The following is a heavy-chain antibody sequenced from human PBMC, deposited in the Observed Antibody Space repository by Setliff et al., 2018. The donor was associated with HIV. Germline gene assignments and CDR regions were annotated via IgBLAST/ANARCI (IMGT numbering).Heavy chain of an antibody. CDR3: VRGYYYDKTGYGTFDI. CDR1: GYSFTSFG. D-gene: IGHD3-22*01. J-gene: IGHJ3*02. V-gene: IGHV1-18*01. Sequence: ASVKVSCKASGYSFTSFGISWLRRAPGQGLEWMGWMSAYSGDTKYAQKIQGRVNMTRDTSTDTAYVELRSLRFDDTALYYCVRGYYYDKTGYGTFDIWGQGTVVTVSS. CDR2: MSAYSGDT.